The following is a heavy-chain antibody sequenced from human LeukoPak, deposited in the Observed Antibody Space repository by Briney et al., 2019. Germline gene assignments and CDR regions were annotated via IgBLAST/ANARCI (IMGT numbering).Heavy chain of an antibody. CDR2: INPNSGGT. J-gene: IGHJ4*02. CDR3: ARGLGLRYFDWLSLTYYFDY. Sequence: GASVKVSCKVSGYTLTELSMHWVRQAPGQGLEWMGWINPNSGGTNYAQKFQGRVTMTRDTSISTAYMELSRLRSDDTAVYYCARGLGLRYFDWLSLTYYFDYWGQGTLVTVSS. CDR1: GYTLTELS. V-gene: IGHV1-2*02. D-gene: IGHD3-9*01.